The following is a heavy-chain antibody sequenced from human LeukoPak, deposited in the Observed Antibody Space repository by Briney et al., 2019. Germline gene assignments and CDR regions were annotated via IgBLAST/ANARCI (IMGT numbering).Heavy chain of an antibody. V-gene: IGHV4-31*03. CDR3: ARVCSGGSCYSEGAFDI. D-gene: IGHD2-15*01. CDR1: GGSISSGGYY. J-gene: IGHJ3*02. Sequence: SETLSLTCTVSGGSISSGGYYWSWVRQHPGKGLEWIGYIYYSGSTYYNPSLKSRVTISVDTSKNQFSLKLSSVTAADTAVYYCARVCSGGSCYSEGAFDIWGQGTMVTVSS. CDR2: IYYSGST.